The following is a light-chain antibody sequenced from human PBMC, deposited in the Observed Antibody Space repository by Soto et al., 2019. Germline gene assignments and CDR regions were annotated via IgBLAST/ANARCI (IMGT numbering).Light chain of an antibody. CDR1: KSNSGSGYY. J-gene: IGLJ1*01. CDR3: QSSDSSLSGSV. V-gene: IGLV1-40*01. Sequence: SVLTQPPSGSGAPRQSVTISCTGSKSNSGSGYYVHWYQHLPGTAPKRLIYWNRNRPSGVHERFSGSKSVTSASLDITGLQPEDEADYYCQSSDSSLSGSVFGTGTKVT. CDR2: WNR.